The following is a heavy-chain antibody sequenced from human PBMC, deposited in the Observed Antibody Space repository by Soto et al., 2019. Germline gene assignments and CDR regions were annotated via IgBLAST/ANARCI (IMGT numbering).Heavy chain of an antibody. J-gene: IGHJ6*02. D-gene: IGHD2-15*01. CDR2: IYHSGST. Sequence: QVQLQESGPGLVKPSGTLSLTCAVSGASISSHNWWSWVRQPPGKGLEWIGEIYHSGSTNYNPSLKSRVTMSVDTSKNQFSLDLSSVTAADTAVYYCARVGYCSGGSCYGYYYYYGMDVWGQGTTVTVSS. CDR1: GASISSHNW. CDR3: ARVGYCSGGSCYGYYYYYGMDV. V-gene: IGHV4-4*02.